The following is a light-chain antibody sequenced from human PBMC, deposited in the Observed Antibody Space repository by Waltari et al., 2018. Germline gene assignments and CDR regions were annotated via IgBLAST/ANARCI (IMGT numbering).Light chain of an antibody. Sequence: DIQMTQSPSTLSAFVGERVTITCRASQSLNRWVAWYQQKPGQVPKFLIYRGSTLQTGVPSRFSGSGSGTEFNLTISSLQPDDSATYHCQQYDTYPLTFGGGTKVEIK. J-gene: IGKJ4*01. CDR3: QQYDTYPLT. CDR2: RGS. CDR1: QSLNRW. V-gene: IGKV1-5*03.